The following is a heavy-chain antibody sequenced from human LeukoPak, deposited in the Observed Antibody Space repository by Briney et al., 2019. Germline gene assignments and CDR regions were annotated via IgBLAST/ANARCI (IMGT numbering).Heavy chain of an antibody. CDR1: GFTFSSYG. CDR2: IWYDGSNK. J-gene: IGHJ4*02. CDR3: ARDYYDSSGYSAIDY. V-gene: IGHV3-33*01. Sequence: GGSLRLSCAASGFTFSSYGMHWVRQAPGKGLEWVAVIWYDGSNKYYADSVKGRFTISRDNSKNTLYLQMNSLRAEDTAVYYCARDYYDSSGYSAIDYWGQGTLVTVSS. D-gene: IGHD3-22*01.